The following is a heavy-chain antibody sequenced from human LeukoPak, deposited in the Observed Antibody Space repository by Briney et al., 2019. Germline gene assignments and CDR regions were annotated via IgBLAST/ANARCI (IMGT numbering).Heavy chain of an antibody. J-gene: IGHJ4*02. CDR1: GGSISSSNW. Sequence: PSETLSLTCAVSGGSISSSNWWSWVRQPPGKGLEWIGEIYHSGSTNYNPSLKSRVTISVDKSKNQFSLKLSSVTAADTAVYYCASGSYDILTGLFYWGQGTLVTVSS. D-gene: IGHD3-9*01. V-gene: IGHV4-4*02. CDR3: ASGSYDILTGLFY. CDR2: IYHSGST.